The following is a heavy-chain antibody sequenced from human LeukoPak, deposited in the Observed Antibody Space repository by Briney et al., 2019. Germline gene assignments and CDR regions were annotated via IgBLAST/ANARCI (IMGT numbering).Heavy chain of an antibody. CDR2: IYYSGST. D-gene: IGHD6-25*01. V-gene: IGHV4-39*07. CDR3: ARDLQQGIH. CDR1: GFTVSSNY. Sequence: GSLRLSCAASGFTVSSNYMSWIRQPPGKGLEWIGSIYYSGSTYYNPSLKSRVTISVDTSKNQFSLKLSSVTAADTAVYYCARDLQQGIHWGQGTPVTVSS. J-gene: IGHJ4*02.